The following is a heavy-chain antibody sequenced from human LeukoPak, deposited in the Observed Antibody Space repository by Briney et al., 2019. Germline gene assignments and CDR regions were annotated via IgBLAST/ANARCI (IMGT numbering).Heavy chain of an antibody. CDR1: GYTFTDYY. D-gene: IGHD6-19*01. CDR3: VRDMDRGQWLVRPYN. Sequence: GASVKVSCKTSGYTFTDYYLHWVRQAPGQGLEWMGWINPNSGGTNSAQKFQGRVTMTRDMSFNTAYMDLRRLKSDDTAVYYCVRDMDRGQWLVRPYNWGQGTLVTVSS. CDR2: INPNSGGT. J-gene: IGHJ4*02. V-gene: IGHV1-2*02.